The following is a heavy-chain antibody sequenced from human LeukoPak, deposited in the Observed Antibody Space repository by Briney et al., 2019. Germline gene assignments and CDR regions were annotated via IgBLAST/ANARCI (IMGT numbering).Heavy chain of an antibody. V-gene: IGHV3-30*04. CDR2: ISNDGRNK. CDR1: GGTFSSYA. CDR3: ARDRYGSGSSDTGMDV. D-gene: IGHD3-10*01. J-gene: IGHJ6*03. Sequence: SCKASGGTFSSYAMHWVRQAPGKGLEWVADISNDGRNKYYEDSVKGRFTISRDNPKNTLYLQMNSLRIEDTALYYCARDRYGSGSSDTGMDVWGKGTTVTVSS.